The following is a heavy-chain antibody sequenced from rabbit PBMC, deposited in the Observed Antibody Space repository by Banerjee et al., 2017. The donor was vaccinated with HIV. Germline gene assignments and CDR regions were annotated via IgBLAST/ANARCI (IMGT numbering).Heavy chain of an antibody. Sequence: QSLEESGGDLVKPGASLTLTCTASGFSFSNSYCMCWVRQAPGKGLEWIGCIYTGVGTTDYASWAKGRFTISKTSSTTVTLQMTSLTAADTATYFCARDWYADYAGYGDGLDLWGPGTLVTVS. CDR2: IYTGVGTT. D-gene: IGHD7-1*01. CDR3: ARDWYADYAGYGDGLDL. CDR1: GFSFSNSYC. J-gene: IGHJ4*01. V-gene: IGHV1S40*01.